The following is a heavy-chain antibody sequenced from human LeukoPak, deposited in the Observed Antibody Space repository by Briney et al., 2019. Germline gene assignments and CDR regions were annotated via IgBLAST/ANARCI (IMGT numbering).Heavy chain of an antibody. V-gene: IGHV4-59*08. CDR3: ARHLDIAASGTFDY. J-gene: IGHJ4*02. CDR2: IYYSGST. Sequence: SEILSLTCTVSGGSISSQHWSWIRQPPGKGLEWIGYIYYSGSTNYTPSLKSRVTISVDTSKNQFSLKLTSVTAADTAVYYCARHLDIAASGTFDYWGQGTLVTVSS. D-gene: IGHD6-13*01. CDR1: GGSISSQH.